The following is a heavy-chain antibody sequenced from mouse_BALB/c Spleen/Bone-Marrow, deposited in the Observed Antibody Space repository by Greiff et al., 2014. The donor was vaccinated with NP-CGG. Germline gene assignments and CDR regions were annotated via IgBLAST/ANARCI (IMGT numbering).Heavy chain of an antibody. CDR1: GYTFNDYN. J-gene: IGHJ4*01. V-gene: IGHV1-18*01. CDR2: INPNNGGT. D-gene: IGHD2-3*01. CDR3: ARRGWAMDY. Sequence: VQLKQSGPELVTPGASVKIPCKASGYTFNDYNIDWVKQSHGKSLEWIGDINPNNGGTIYNQKFEGKATLTVDKSSSTAYMELRSLTSEDTAVYYCARRGWAMDYWGQGTSVTVSS.